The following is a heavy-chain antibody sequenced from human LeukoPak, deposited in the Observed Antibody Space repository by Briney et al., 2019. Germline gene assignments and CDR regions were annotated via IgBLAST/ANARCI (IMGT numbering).Heavy chain of an antibody. V-gene: IGHV4-34*01. J-gene: IGHJ5*02. D-gene: IGHD3-10*01. CDR2: IYYSGST. Sequence: PSETLSLTCAVYGESFSGYYWSWIRQPPGKGLEWIGSIYYSGSTYYNPSLKSRVTISVDTSKNQFSLKLSSVTAADTAVYYCARVSQSVLLWFGIFDPWGQGTLVTVSS. CDR1: GESFSGYY. CDR3: ARVSQSVLLWFGIFDP.